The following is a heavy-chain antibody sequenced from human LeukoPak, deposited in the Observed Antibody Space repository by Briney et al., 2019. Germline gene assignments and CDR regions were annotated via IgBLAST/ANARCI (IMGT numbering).Heavy chain of an antibody. CDR3: AGDAVATTLYYFDY. Sequence: ASVKVSCKASGYTFTGYYMHWVRQAPGQGLEWMGWINPNSGGTNYAQKFQGRVTMTRDTSISTAYMELSRLRSDDTAVYYCAGDAVATTLYYFDYWGQGTLVTVSS. D-gene: IGHD5-24*01. CDR2: INPNSGGT. CDR1: GYTFTGYY. J-gene: IGHJ4*02. V-gene: IGHV1-2*02.